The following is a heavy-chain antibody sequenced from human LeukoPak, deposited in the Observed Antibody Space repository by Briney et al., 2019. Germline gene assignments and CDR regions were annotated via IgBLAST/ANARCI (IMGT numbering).Heavy chain of an antibody. CDR3: ARDFILGALDY. Sequence: PGGSLRLSCAASAFTFSRSAMSWVRQAPGKGLEWVSVISGGGGITNYADSVKGRFTISRDNSNNTLSLQMNSLRAEDTAVYYCARDFILGALDYWGQGTLVTVSS. V-gene: IGHV3-23*01. CDR2: ISGGGGIT. D-gene: IGHD3-3*01. CDR1: AFTFSRSA. J-gene: IGHJ4*02.